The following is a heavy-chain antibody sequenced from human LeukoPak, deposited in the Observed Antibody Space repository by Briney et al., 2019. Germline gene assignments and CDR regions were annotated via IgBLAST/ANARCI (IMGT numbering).Heavy chain of an antibody. CDR2: VNPDGSSI. V-gene: IGHV3-74*01. J-gene: IGHJ5*02. CDR3: ATAGNYRFDN. D-gene: IGHD5-24*01. Sequence: GGSLRLSCAASGFTFSTYWMHWVRQTPGKGLAWVSRVNPDGSSINYADSVKGRFTTSRDNAKSTLYLQMKSVTAEDTAVYYCATAGNYRFDNWGQGILVTVSS. CDR1: GFTFSTYW.